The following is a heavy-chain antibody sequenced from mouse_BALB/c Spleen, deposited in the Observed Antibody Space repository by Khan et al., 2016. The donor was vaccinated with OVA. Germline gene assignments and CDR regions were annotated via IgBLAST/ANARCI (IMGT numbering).Heavy chain of an antibody. Sequence: QIQLVQSGPELKKPGETVRISCKASGYTFTDYGMNWVKQAPGKGLKWMGWINTYTGKPTYADEFKGRFAFSLETSASTAHLQINNLKNEDMATYFCARSLGNFLLDLWGQGTTLTVSS. V-gene: IGHV9-1*02. CDR3: ARSLGNFLLDL. D-gene: IGHD2-1*01. CDR1: GYTFTDYG. J-gene: IGHJ2*01. CDR2: INTYTGKP.